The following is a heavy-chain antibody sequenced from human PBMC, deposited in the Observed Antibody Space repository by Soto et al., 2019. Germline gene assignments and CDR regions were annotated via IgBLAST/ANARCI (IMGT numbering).Heavy chain of an antibody. Sequence: SETLSLTCAVYGGSFSGYYWSWIRQPPGKGLEWIGEINHSGSTNYNPSLKSRVTISVDTSKNQFSLKLSAVTAADTAVYYCARGPIYGMDVWGQGTTVTVSS. J-gene: IGHJ6*02. D-gene: IGHD5-12*01. V-gene: IGHV4-34*01. CDR3: ARGPIYGMDV. CDR2: INHSGST. CDR1: GGSFSGYY.